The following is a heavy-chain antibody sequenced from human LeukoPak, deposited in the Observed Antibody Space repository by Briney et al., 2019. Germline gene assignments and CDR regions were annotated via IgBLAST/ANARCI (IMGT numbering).Heavy chain of an antibody. CDR2: INPKSGAT. V-gene: IGHV1-2*02. D-gene: IGHD3-22*01. J-gene: IGHJ4*02. CDR1: GYTFTGYY. Sequence: GSVEVSCKASGYTFTGYYIYWMRQAPGQGPECMGWINPKSGATNYAEKFQGRVTMTRDTSISTAYMDLTRLTTDDTAVYYCARSAVGVHSSDYYFDNWGQGTLVTVSS. CDR3: ARSAVGVHSSDYYFDN.